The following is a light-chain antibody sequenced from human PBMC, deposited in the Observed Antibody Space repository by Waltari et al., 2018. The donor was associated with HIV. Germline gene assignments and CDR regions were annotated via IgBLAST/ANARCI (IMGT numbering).Light chain of an antibody. Sequence: EIVMTQSPATLSFSPAERATLSCRASQSVSSNLAWYHQKPGQAPRPLSYGASTSATGIPARFSGSGSGKEFTLTSSSLQCEDIAVYYCQQYYNWPGTFGQGTKLEIK. CDR2: GAS. J-gene: IGKJ2*01. CDR1: QSVSSN. CDR3: QQYYNWPGT. V-gene: IGKV3-15*01.